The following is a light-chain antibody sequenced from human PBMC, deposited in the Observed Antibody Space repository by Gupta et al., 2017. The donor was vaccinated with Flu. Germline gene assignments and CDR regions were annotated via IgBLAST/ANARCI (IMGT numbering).Light chain of an antibody. CDR3: LQDADYPRT. CDR2: AAS. CDR1: QGIRRD. V-gene: IGKV1-6*01. Sequence: AIXMTXSPSSLSXXVGDRVTISCRASQGIRRDLGWYQQKPGKAPKLLLYAASNLQRGVPSRFSGSASGTDFTLTINNLQPEDFATYYCLQDADYPRTFGQGTKVEI. J-gene: IGKJ1*01.